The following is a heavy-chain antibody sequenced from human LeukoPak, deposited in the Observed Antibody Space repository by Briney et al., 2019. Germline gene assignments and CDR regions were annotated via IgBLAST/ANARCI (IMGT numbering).Heavy chain of an antibody. J-gene: IGHJ4*02. CDR1: GGSFSGYY. V-gene: IGHV4-34*01. CDR3: ARGRYSSSWFPFDY. Sequence: SETLSLTCAVYGGSFSGYYWSWIRQPPGKGLEWIGEINHSGSTNYNPSLKSRVTISVDTSKNQFSLKLSTVTAADTAVYYCARGRYSSSWFPFDYWGQGTLVTVSS. D-gene: IGHD6-13*01. CDR2: INHSGST.